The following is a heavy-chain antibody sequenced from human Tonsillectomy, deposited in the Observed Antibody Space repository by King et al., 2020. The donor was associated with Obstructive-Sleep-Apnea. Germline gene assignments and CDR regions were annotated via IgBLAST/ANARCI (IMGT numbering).Heavy chain of an antibody. V-gene: IGHV3-23*04. CDR1: GFTFSDYG. CDR2: ISDTGGRT. D-gene: IGHD3-3*01. J-gene: IGHJ6*02. CDR3: AKVGSRKFCSAYRCSERYYSFGLDV. Sequence: VQLVESGGGLVQPGGSLRLSCAASGFTFSDYGINWVRQAPGKGLEWVSYISDTGGRTHSAESVKGRFTISRDNSKNTVFLQMNSLRVEDTGVYFCAKVGSRKFCSAYRCSERYYSFGLDVWGQGTTVTVSS.